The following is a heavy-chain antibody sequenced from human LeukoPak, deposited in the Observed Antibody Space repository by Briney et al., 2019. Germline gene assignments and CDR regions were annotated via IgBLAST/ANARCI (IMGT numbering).Heavy chain of an antibody. CDR1: GYTFTGYY. D-gene: IGHD6-19*01. Sequence: GASVKVSCKASGYTFTGYYMHWVRQAPGQGLEWMGWINPNSGGTNYAQKLQGRVNMTRDTSISTAYMELSSLRSEDTAVYYCAADPAVAGRIGRDYFDYWGQGTLVTVSS. CDR3: AADPAVAGRIGRDYFDY. J-gene: IGHJ4*02. CDR2: INPNSGGT. V-gene: IGHV1-2*02.